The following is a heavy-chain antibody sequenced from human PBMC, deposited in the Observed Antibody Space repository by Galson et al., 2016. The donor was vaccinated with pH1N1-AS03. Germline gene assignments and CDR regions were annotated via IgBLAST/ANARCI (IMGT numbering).Heavy chain of an antibody. Sequence: SVKVSCKATGYSFTSYYVHWVRQAPGQGLEWMGIVDPSDGGTKFAQEFQGRINMSRDKSTTTVYMELRSLRSEDTALYYCVAGVGSGGNRGFDIWGQGTMVTVSS. D-gene: IGHD3-10*01. V-gene: IGHV1-46*01. CDR1: GYSFTSYY. CDR3: VAGVGSGGNRGFDI. J-gene: IGHJ3*02. CDR2: VDPSDGGT.